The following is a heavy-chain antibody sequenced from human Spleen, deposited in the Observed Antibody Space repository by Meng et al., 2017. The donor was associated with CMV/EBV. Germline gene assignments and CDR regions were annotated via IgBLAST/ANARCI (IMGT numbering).Heavy chain of an antibody. J-gene: IGHJ4*02. CDR1: GFTLDSHW. V-gene: IGHV3-7*01. D-gene: IGHD1-26*01. Sequence: GGSLRLSCVAYGFTLDSHWMTWVRQAPGKGLEWVANIKQDGSEKYYVDSVKGRFTTSRDNAKNSLYLQMNSLRAEDTAVYYCARPSSGSYHAPTLYWGQGTLVTVSS. CDR2: IKQDGSEK. CDR3: ARPSSGSYHAPTLY.